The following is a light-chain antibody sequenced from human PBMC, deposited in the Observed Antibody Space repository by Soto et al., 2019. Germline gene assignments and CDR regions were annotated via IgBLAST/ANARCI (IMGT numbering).Light chain of an antibody. V-gene: IGKV1-5*03. CDR2: KAS. J-gene: IGKJ1*01. CDR1: QSINSW. CDR3: QQYNTYSRT. Sequence: DIQMTQSPSTLSASVGDRVTTTCRASQSINSWLAWYQQKPGKVPKVLIYKASSLESGVPSRFSGSGSGTEFTLTISSLQPDDFATYYCQQYNTYSRTFGQGTKVEIK.